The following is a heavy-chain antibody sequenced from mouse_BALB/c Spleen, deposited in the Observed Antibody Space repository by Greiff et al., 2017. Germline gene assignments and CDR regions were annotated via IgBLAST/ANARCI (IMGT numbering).Heavy chain of an antibody. CDR2: IDPENGDT. J-gene: IGHJ3*01. CDR3: NAGWSFAY. V-gene: IGHV14-4*02. Sequence: DVKLVESGAELVRSGASVKLSCTASGFNIKDYYMHWVKQRPEQGLEWIGWIDPENGDTEYAPKFQGKATMTADTSSNTAYLQLSSLTSEDTAVYYCNAGWSFAYWGQGTLVTVSA. D-gene: IGHD2-3*01. CDR1: GFNIKDYY.